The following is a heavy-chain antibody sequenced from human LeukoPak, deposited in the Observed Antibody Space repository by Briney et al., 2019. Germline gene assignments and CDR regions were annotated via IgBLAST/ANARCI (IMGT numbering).Heavy chain of an antibody. D-gene: IGHD2-2*02. CDR3: ARGGSLYCSSTSCDRAYYFDY. J-gene: IGHJ4*02. Sequence: ASVKVSCKASGYTFTSYDIHWVRQATGQGLEWMGWMNPNNGNTGYAQKLQGRVTMTRNTSISTAYMELRSLRSDDTAVYYCARGGSLYCSSTSCDRAYYFDYWGQGTLVTVSS. CDR1: GYTFTSYD. CDR2: MNPNNGNT. V-gene: IGHV1-8*01.